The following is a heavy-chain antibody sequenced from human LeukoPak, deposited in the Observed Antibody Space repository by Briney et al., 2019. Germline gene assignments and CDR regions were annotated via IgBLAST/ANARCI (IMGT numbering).Heavy chain of an antibody. J-gene: IGHJ4*02. D-gene: IGHD5-18*01. CDR3: ARSRDTFFDY. Sequence: GASLKISSKGSDYSFTSYWICWVRQMPGKGLEWMGIIFPGDSDTRYSPSFHGQVTISADNSISTAYLQWSSLKASDTAMYYCARSRDTFFDYWGQGTLVTVSS. V-gene: IGHV5-51*01. CDR1: DYSFTSYW. CDR2: IFPGDSDT.